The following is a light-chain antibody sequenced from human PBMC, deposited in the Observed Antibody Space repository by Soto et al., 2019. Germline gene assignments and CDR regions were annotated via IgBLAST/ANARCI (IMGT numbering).Light chain of an antibody. CDR3: SSYTSSSTYV. CDR2: DVT. J-gene: IGLJ1*01. V-gene: IGLV2-14*01. Sequence: QSVLTQPASVSGSPGQSITISCTGTSSDVAGYNYVSWYQQHPNKAPKFMIYDVTNRPSGVSNRFSGSESGNTASLTISGLQAEDEADYYCSSYTSSSTYVFGTGTKVTVL. CDR1: SSDVAGYNY.